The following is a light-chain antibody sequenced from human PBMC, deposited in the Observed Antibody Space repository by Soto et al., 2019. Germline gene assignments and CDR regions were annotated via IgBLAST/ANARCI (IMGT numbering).Light chain of an antibody. V-gene: IGLV4-69*01. CDR3: QTWGAGIRV. CDR1: GGHSSDA. CDR2: IYSDGSH. Sequence: QPVLTQSPSASASLGASVKLTCTLSGGHSSDAIAWLQQQPEKGPRYLMKIYSDGSHWKGDGIPDRFSGSISGAERYLTISSLQSEDEADYYCQTWGAGIRVFGGGTKLTVL. J-gene: IGLJ2*01.